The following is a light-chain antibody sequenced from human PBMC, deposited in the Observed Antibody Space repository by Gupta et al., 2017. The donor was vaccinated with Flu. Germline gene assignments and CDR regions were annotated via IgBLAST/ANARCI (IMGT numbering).Light chain of an antibody. Sequence: QSVLTQPPSVSGAPGHRVTISCTGTSSNIGAGYVVHWYQQFPGTAPNVLIYGTTNRPSGVPDRFSGSKSGTSASLAITGLQAEDEADYYCQSYDIALSGWVFGGGTKVTVL. J-gene: IGLJ3*02. CDR2: GTT. V-gene: IGLV1-40*01. CDR3: QSYDIALSGWV. CDR1: SSNIGAGYV.